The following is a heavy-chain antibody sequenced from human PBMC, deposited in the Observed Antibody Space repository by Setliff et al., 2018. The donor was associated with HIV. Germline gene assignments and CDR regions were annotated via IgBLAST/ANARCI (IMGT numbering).Heavy chain of an antibody. Sequence: PGGSLRLSCAASGFIFSSYAMHWVRQAPGKGLEWVAVMSYDGNNKYYADSVKGRFTISRDNSKNTLFLQMNSLRPEDTAVYYCAKPLTQWGVSPYHYAVDVWGQGTTVTV. CDR2: MSYDGNNK. V-gene: IGHV3-30*01. CDR1: GFIFSSYA. J-gene: IGHJ6*02. D-gene: IGHD1-26*01. CDR3: AKPLTQWGVSPYHYAVDV.